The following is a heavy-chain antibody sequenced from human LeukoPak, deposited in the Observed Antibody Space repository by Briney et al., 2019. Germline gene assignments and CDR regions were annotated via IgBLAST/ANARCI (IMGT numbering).Heavy chain of an antibody. CDR1: GFTFSSYA. J-gene: IGHJ6*03. Sequence: GGSLRLSCAASGFTFSSYAMSWVRQAPGKGLGWVSAISGSGGSTYYADSVKGRFTISRDNSKNTLYLQMNSLRAEDTAVYYCAKDLGFGGYYYYYMDVWGKGTTVTVSS. CDR2: ISGSGGST. CDR3: AKDLGFGGYYYYYMDV. D-gene: IGHD4-23*01. V-gene: IGHV3-23*01.